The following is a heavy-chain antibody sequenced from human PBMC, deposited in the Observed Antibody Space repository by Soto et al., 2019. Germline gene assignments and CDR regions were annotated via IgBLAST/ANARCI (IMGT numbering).Heavy chain of an antibody. CDR3: ARQLVAGAVDY. D-gene: IGHD2-2*01. V-gene: IGHV3-48*02. Sequence: EVQLVESGGDLVQPGGSLRLSCAASGFTCGTYPMTWVRQAPGKGLQWVSYISSGSSTIHYADSVEGRFTIFRDDGKNSLYLQMNSLTDEDTAVYYCARQLVAGAVDYWGQGTLVTVSS. CDR1: GFTCGTYP. CDR2: ISSGSSTI. J-gene: IGHJ4*02.